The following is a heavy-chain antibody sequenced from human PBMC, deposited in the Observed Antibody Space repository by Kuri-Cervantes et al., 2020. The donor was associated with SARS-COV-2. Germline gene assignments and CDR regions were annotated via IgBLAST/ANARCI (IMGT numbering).Heavy chain of an antibody. J-gene: IGHJ3*01. Sequence: GESLKISCAASGFTFSSYWMHWVRQAPGKGLVWVSRINSDGSSTSYADSVKGRFTLSRDNAKNMLFLQMNSLRAEDTAVYYCVRGYDILTGHVWGQGTMVTVSS. D-gene: IGHD3-9*01. CDR1: GFTFSSYW. V-gene: IGHV3-74*01. CDR3: VRGYDILTGHV. CDR2: INSDGSST.